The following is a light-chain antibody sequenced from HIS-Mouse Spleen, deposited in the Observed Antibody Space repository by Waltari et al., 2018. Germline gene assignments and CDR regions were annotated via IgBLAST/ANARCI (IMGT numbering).Light chain of an antibody. CDR1: QDISNY. CDR2: DAS. V-gene: IGKV1-33*01. J-gene: IGKJ3*01. Sequence: DIQMTQSPSSLSASVGDRVTITCQASQDISNYLIWYQQKPGKAPKLLIYDASNLEKGVPSRFSGSGSGTDFTFTISSLQPEDIATYYCQQYDNLPFTFGPGTKVDIK. CDR3: QQYDNLPFT.